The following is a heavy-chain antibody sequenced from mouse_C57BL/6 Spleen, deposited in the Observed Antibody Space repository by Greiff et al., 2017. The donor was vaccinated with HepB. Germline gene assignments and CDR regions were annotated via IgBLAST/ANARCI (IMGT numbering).Heavy chain of an antibody. V-gene: IGHV1-72*01. CDR1: GYTFTSYW. CDR2: IDPNSGGT. Sequence: QVQLQQSGAELVKPGASVKLSCKASGYTFTSYWMHWVKQRPGRGLEWIGRIDPNSGGTKYNEKFKSKATLTVDKPSSTAYMQLSSLTSEDSAVYYCAREDDYDVEVAWFAYWGQGTLVTVSA. D-gene: IGHD2-4*01. J-gene: IGHJ3*01. CDR3: AREDDYDVEVAWFAY.